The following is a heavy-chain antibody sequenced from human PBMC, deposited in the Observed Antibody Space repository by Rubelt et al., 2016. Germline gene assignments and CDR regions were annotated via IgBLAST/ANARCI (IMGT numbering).Heavy chain of an antibody. CDR2: IHRSGTT. CDR3: ARGNVVGILDGFEI. V-gene: IGHV4-4*02. D-gene: IGHD2-21*01. CDR1: GDSISSFTL. Sequence: QVQLQESGPTLVKPSGTLSLTCAVSGDSISSFTLWNWLRQPPGKGLEWIGEIHRSGTTTYNPSLKSRVTISVDTSKNQFSRKLSSVTAADTAVYYCARGNVVGILDGFEIWGQGTTVTVSS. J-gene: IGHJ3*02.